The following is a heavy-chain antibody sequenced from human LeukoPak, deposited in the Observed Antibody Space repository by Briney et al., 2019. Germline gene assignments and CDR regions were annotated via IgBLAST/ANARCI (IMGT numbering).Heavy chain of an antibody. CDR3: TIVYTPMEQAFDY. J-gene: IGHJ4*02. V-gene: IGHV3-15*01. Sequence: PGGSLRLSCAASGFTVSSNYMSWVRQAPGKGLEGVGRIKSKTDGGTTDYAAPVKGRFTISRDDSKNTLYLQMNSLKAEDTAVYFCTIVYTPMEQAFDYWGQGTLVTVSS. D-gene: IGHD5-18*01. CDR2: IKSKTDGGTT. CDR1: GFTVSSNY.